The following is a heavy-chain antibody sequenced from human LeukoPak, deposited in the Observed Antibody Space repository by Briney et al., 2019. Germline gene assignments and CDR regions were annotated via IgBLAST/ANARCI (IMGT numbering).Heavy chain of an antibody. D-gene: IGHD1-14*01. V-gene: IGHV4-31*03. CDR3: AREGTSMDFQH. J-gene: IGHJ1*01. CDR1: GGSISSGGYY. Sequence: SETLSLTCTVSGGSISSGGYYWSWIRQHPGKGLEWIGYTYYSGSTYYNPSLKSRVTISVDTSKNQFSLKLSSVTAADTAVYYCAREGTSMDFQHWGQGTLVTVSS. CDR2: TYYSGST.